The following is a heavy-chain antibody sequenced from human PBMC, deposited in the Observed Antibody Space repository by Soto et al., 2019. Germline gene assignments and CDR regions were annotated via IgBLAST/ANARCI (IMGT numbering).Heavy chain of an antibody. Sequence: ASVKVSCKASGGTFSSYTISWVRQAPGQGLEWMGRINPNSGGTNYAQKFQGWVTMTRDTSISTAYMELSRLRSDDTAVYYCAREHHSMVRGVSYYYGMDVWGQGTTVTVSS. D-gene: IGHD3-10*01. V-gene: IGHV1-2*04. CDR2: INPNSGGT. CDR1: GGTFSSYT. J-gene: IGHJ6*02. CDR3: AREHHSMVRGVSYYYGMDV.